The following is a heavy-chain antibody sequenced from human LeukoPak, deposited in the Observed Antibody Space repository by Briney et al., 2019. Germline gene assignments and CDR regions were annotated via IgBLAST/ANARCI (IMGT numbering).Heavy chain of an antibody. CDR3: ARVSSWYKYFDY. CDR2: IYYSGST. V-gene: IGHV4-59*01. CDR1: GGSISSYY. Sequence: SETLSLTCTVSGGSISSYYWGWIRQPPGKGLEWIGYIYYSGSTNYNPSLKSRVTISVDTSKNQFSLKLSSVTAADTAVYYCARVSSWYKYFDYWGQGTLVTVSS. D-gene: IGHD6-13*01. J-gene: IGHJ4*02.